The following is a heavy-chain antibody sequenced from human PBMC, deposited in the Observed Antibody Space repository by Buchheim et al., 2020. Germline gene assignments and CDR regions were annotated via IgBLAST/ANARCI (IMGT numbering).Heavy chain of an antibody. Sequence: EVQLVESGGGLVQPGGSLRLSCAASGFTFSYYWMSWVRQAPGQGLEWVANIKQDGSDRYYVDSVKGRFTISRDSAKSSLYLQMTSLRAEDTAVYYCATTSDYFGSGSYFLPITFWGLGTL. J-gene: IGHJ4*02. CDR3: ATTSDYFGSGSYFLPITF. CDR2: IKQDGSDR. D-gene: IGHD3-10*01. CDR1: GFTFSYYW. V-gene: IGHV3-7*01.